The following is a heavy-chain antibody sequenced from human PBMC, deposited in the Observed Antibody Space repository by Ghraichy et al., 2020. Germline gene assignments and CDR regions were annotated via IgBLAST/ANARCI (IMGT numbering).Heavy chain of an antibody. CDR2: RSPDKETK. J-gene: IGHJ4*02. CDR1: GFPFSRYG. CDR3: ARGDDGSPDS. V-gene: IGHV3-30*03. D-gene: IGHD1-26*01. Sequence: GGSLRLSCKASGFPFSRYGMHWVRRAPGKGLEWVELRSPDKETKFYADSVSGRFTISRDDSKSTLFLRMNNLRPEDTGVYYCARGDDGSPDSWGPGTLVIVSS.